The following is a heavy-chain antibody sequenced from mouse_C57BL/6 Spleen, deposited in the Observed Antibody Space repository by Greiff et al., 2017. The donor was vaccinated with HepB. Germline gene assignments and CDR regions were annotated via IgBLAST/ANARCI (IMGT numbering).Heavy chain of an antibody. J-gene: IGHJ3*01. CDR2: INPNNGGT. CDR3: ARRDYDEAY. D-gene: IGHD2-3*01. V-gene: IGHV1-26*01. CDR1: GYTFTDYY. Sequence: VQLQQSGPELVKPGASVKISCKASGYTFTDYYMNWVKQSHGKSLEWIGDINPNNGGTSYNQKFKGKATLTVDKSSSTAYMQLRSLTSEDSAVYYCARRDYDEAYWGQGTLVTVSA.